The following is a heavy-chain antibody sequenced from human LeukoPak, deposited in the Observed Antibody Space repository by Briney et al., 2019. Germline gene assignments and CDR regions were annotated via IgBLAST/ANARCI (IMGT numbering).Heavy chain of an antibody. V-gene: IGHV1-2*02. CDR3: ARGHEYYYDSSGYCDY. CDR2: INPNSGGT. Sequence: ASVKVSCKASGYTFTGYYMHWVRQAPGQGLEWMGWINPNSGGTNYAQKFQGRVTMTRDTSISTAYMELSRLRSDDTAVYYCARGHEYYYDSSGYCDYWGQGTLVTVSS. J-gene: IGHJ4*02. CDR1: GYTFTGYY. D-gene: IGHD3-22*01.